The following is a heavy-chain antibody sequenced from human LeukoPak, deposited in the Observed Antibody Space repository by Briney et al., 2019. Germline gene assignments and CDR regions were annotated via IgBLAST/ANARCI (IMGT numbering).Heavy chain of an antibody. CDR3: VRESVGSSGSYRFDY. CDR2: IIPIFGTA. Sequence: SVKVSCKASGGTFSSYAISWVRQAPGQGLEWMGGIIPIFGTANYAQKFQGRVTITADESTSTAYMELSSLRSEDTAVYYCVRESVGSSGSYRFDYWGQGTLVTVSS. J-gene: IGHJ4*02. CDR1: GGTFSSYA. D-gene: IGHD3-10*01. V-gene: IGHV1-69*13.